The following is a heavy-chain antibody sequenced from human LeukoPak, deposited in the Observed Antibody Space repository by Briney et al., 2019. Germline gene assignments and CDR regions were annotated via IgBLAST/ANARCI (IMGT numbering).Heavy chain of an antibody. CDR1: GGTFSSYA. V-gene: IGHV1-69*04. CDR2: IIPILGIA. CDR3: ARGYDYGDFLDPFDY. Sequence: SVKVSCKASGGTFSSYAISWVRQAPGQGLEWMGRIIPILGIANYAQKFQGRVTITADKSTSTAYMELSSLRSEDTAVYYCARGYDYGDFLDPFDYWDQGTLVTVSS. D-gene: IGHD4-17*01. J-gene: IGHJ4*02.